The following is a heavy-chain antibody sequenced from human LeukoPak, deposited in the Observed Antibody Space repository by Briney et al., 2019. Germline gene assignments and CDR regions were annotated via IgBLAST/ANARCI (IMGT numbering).Heavy chain of an antibody. D-gene: IGHD2-21*02. CDR1: GGSFSGYY. V-gene: IGHV4-34*01. CDR3: AREIVVVTATARYFDL. J-gene: IGHJ2*01. Sequence: SETLSLTCAVYGGSFSGYYWSWIRQPPGKGLEWIGEIYHSGSTSYNPSLKSRVTISVDTSKNQFSLKLSSVTAADTAVYYCAREIVVVTATARYFDLWGRGTLVTVSS. CDR2: IYHSGST.